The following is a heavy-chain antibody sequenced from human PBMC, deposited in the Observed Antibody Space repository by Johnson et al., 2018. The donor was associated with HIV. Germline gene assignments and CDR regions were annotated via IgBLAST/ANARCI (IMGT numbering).Heavy chain of an antibody. CDR3: ARDKAVGYSSGWHAFDI. CDR1: GFTFSSSA. V-gene: IGHV3-74*01. Sequence: VQLVESGGGLVQPGGSLRLSCAASGFTFSSSAMHRVHQAPGKGLVWVSRINSDGSSTSYADSVKGRFTISRDNAKNTLYLQMNSLRAEDTAVYYCARDKAVGYSSGWHAFDIWGQGTMVTVSS. CDR2: INSDGSST. D-gene: IGHD6-19*01. J-gene: IGHJ3*02.